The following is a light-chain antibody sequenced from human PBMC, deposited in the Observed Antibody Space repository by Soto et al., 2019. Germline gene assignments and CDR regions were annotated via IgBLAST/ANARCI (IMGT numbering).Light chain of an antibody. CDR2: DAS. CDR1: QSVSSY. J-gene: IGKJ4*01. CDR3: KQRSNWPPLT. V-gene: IGKV3-11*01. Sequence: EIVLTQSPATLSLSPGERATLSCRASQSVSSYLAWYQQKPGQAPRLLIYDASNRAPGIPARFSGSGSGTEFKINNSTLETEDLEVYACKQRSNWPPLTFGGGTKVEIK.